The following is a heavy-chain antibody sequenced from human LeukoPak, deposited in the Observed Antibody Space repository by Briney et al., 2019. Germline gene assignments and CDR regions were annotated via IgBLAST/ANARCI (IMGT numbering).Heavy chain of an antibody. CDR1: GFTFSGNW. Sequence: GGSLRLSCAASGFTFSGNWMSWVRQAPGKGLEWVANIKQDGSEKNYVYSVKGRFTISRDNAKNSLYLQINSLTAEDTAVYYCARGQQLVQWGQGTLVTVSS. J-gene: IGHJ4*02. D-gene: IGHD6-13*01. CDR2: IKQDGSEK. V-gene: IGHV3-7*01. CDR3: ARGQQLVQ.